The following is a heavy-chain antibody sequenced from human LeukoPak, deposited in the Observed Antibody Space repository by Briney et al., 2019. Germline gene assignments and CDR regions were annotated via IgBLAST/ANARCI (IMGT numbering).Heavy chain of an antibody. D-gene: IGHD4-17*01. V-gene: IGHV3-30*02. CDR2: IRYDGSNK. J-gene: IGHJ4*02. CDR3: AKDPTPSTVTTLDYFDY. Sequence: GGSLRLPCAASGFTFSSYGMHWVRQAPGKGLEWVAFIRYDGSNKYYADSVKGRFTISRDNSKNTLYLQMNSLRAEDTAVYYCAKDPTPSTVTTLDYFDYWGQGTLVTVSS. CDR1: GFTFSSYG.